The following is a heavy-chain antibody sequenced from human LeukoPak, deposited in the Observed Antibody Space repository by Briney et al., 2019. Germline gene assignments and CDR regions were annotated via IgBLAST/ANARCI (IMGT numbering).Heavy chain of an antibody. D-gene: IGHD1/OR15-1a*01. Sequence: SETLSLTCTVSGGSISSGSYYWSWIRQPAGKGLEWIGRIYTSGSTNYNPSLKSRVTISVDTSKNQFSLRLTSGTAADTALYYCTRGIEHGAFEIWGQGTTITVSS. CDR2: IYTSGST. CDR3: TRGIEHGAFEI. V-gene: IGHV4-61*02. J-gene: IGHJ3*02. CDR1: GGSISSGSYY.